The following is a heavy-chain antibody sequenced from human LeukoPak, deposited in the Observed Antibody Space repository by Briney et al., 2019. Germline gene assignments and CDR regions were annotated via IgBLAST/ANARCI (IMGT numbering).Heavy chain of an antibody. CDR1: GFIFTHYD. D-gene: IGHD3-10*02. Sequence: GGSLRLSCAASGFIFTHYDMHWVRQAPGKGLEWVAYIRYDGNNKYYADSVKGRFTISRDNSKNTLYLQMNNLRAEDTAVYYCAELGITMIGGVWGKGTTVTISS. J-gene: IGHJ6*04. CDR2: IRYDGNNK. V-gene: IGHV3-30*02. CDR3: AELGITMIGGV.